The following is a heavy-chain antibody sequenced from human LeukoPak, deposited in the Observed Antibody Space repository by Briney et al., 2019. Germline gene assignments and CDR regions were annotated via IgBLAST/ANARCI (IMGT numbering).Heavy chain of an antibody. Sequence: GESLKISCKGSGYMFTNYWIGWVRQMPGKGLEWMGIIHPGDSDTRYSPSFQGQVTISADKSISTAYLQWSSLKASDTAMYYCARGGSSWFHYFDYWGQGTLVTVSS. D-gene: IGHD6-13*01. V-gene: IGHV5-51*01. CDR2: IHPGDSDT. CDR1: GYMFTNYW. CDR3: ARGGSSWFHYFDY. J-gene: IGHJ4*02.